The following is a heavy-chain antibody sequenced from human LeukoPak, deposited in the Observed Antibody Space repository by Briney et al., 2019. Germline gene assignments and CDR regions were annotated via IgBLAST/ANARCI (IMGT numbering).Heavy chain of an antibody. CDR3: ARDLAAGTLDDAFDI. CDR2: IYHSGST. Sequence: PSETLSLTCTVFGYSISSGYYWGWIRQPPGKGLEWIGSIYHSGSTYYNPSLKSRVTISVDTSKNQFSLKLSSVTAADTAVYYCARDLAAGTLDDAFDIWGQGTMVTVSS. V-gene: IGHV4-38-2*02. CDR1: GYSISSGYY. D-gene: IGHD6-13*01. J-gene: IGHJ3*02.